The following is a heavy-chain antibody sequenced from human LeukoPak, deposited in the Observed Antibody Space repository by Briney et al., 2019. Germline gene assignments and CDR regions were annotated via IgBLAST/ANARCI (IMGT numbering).Heavy chain of an antibody. J-gene: IGHJ6*03. V-gene: IGHV4-34*01. CDR2: INHSGST. D-gene: IGHD3-10*01. CDR1: GGSFSGYY. CDR3: ARAVLWFGELLSGHYYMDV. Sequence: SETLSLTCAVYGGSFSGYYWSWIRQPPRKGLEWIGEINHSGSTNYNPSLKSRVTISVDTSKNQFSLKLSSVTAADTAVYYCARAVLWFGELLSGHYYMDVWGKGTTVTVSS.